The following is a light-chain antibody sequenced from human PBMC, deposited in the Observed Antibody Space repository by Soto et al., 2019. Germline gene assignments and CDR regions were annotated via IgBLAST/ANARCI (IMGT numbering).Light chain of an antibody. CDR2: EVN. V-gene: IGLV2-14*01. J-gene: IGLJ3*02. CDR1: NSDVGGYNY. Sequence: QSALTQPASVSGSLGQSITISCTGTNSDVGGYNYVSWYQQHPGKAPKLIIYEVNIRPSGVSNRFSGSKSGNTASLTISGLQPEDETDYYCSSYTSSSTLVFGGGTKLTVL. CDR3: SSYTSSSTLV.